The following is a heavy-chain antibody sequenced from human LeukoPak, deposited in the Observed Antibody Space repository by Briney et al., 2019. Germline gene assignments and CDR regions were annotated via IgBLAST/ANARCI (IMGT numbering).Heavy chain of an antibody. V-gene: IGHV3-7*04. CDR2: IRQDGSEK. CDR3: ARDMRGDGFDI. Sequence: GGSLILSCAASGFTFSSFWMTWVRQAPGKGLEWVANIRQDGSEKYYVDSVEGRFTISRDNAKKSLFLQTNSLRVEDTAVYYCARDMRGDGFDIWGQGTMVTVSS. J-gene: IGHJ3*02. D-gene: IGHD2-2*01. CDR1: GFTFSSFW.